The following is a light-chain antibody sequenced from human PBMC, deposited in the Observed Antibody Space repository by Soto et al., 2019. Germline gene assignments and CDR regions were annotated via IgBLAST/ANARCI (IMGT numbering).Light chain of an antibody. CDR2: GPS. V-gene: IGKV3-15*01. CDR1: QSVGSS. Sequence: EIVMTQSPATLSVSPGERATLSCRASQSVGSSLAWYQQRPGQAPRLLIYGPSTRATGIPARFSGSGSGTDFTLTISSLQSEDFAVYYCQQYNSWPLTFGQGTRLEIK. J-gene: IGKJ5*01. CDR3: QQYNSWPLT.